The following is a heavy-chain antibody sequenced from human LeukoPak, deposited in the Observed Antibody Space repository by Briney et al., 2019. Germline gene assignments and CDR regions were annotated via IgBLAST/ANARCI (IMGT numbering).Heavy chain of an antibody. CDR1: GFTFSTYA. V-gene: IGHV3-23*01. J-gene: IGHJ4*02. D-gene: IGHD6-19*01. Sequence: GGSLSLSCAASGFTFSTYAITWVRQGPGKGLEWVSAIRPDGDRTYYTDSVRGRFTISRDNSRDTVYLQVNSLRVEDTAVYYCAREQSGTRGWYTVDYWGQGTLVTVSS. CDR3: AREQSGTRGWYTVDY. CDR2: IRPDGDRT.